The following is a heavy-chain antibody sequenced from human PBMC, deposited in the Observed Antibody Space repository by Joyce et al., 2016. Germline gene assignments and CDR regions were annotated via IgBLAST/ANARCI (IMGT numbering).Heavy chain of an antibody. Sequence: QVHLVQSGAQVKKTGSSVKVSCKGSGGTFSSYAISWVRQAPGQGLEWMGGIIPTLDTPNYEQKMQGRVTISADESTNTVYMELTSLRSEDTAVYYCARGGSTYYPDFDFWGQGTLVTVSS. CDR3: ARGGSTYYPDFDF. CDR1: GGTFSSYA. D-gene: IGHD3-10*01. V-gene: IGHV1-69*01. CDR2: IIPTLDTP. J-gene: IGHJ4*02.